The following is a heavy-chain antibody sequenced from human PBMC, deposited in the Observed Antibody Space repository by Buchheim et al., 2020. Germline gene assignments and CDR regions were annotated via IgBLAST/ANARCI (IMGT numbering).Heavy chain of an antibody. D-gene: IGHD6-6*01. CDR1: GFTFNTYV. Sequence: EVQLLESGGGLVQPGGSLRLSCAASGFTFNTYVMNWVRQAPGKGLQWVSSISSTGSSTYYADSVKGRFTISRDTSKNTLDLQMNSLRADDTAVYYCAKGQFVRKGYFDYWGQGAL. J-gene: IGHJ4*02. CDR2: ISSTGSST. V-gene: IGHV3-23*01. CDR3: AKGQFVRKGYFDY.